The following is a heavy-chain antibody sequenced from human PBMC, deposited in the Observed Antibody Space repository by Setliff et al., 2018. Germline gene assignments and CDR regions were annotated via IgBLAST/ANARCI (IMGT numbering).Heavy chain of an antibody. CDR3: AISSLSICSGGSCPNAFDI. D-gene: IGHD2-15*01. CDR2: ISPYNGVT. J-gene: IGHJ3*02. Sequence: ASVKVSCKGSGYILSSYVISWVRQAPGQGLEWMGWISPYNGVTNYAQRFQGRVTMTTDTSTSAAYMELRSLRSDDTAVYYCAISSLSICSGGSCPNAFDIWGQGTMVTVSS. V-gene: IGHV1-18*01. CDR1: GYILSSYV.